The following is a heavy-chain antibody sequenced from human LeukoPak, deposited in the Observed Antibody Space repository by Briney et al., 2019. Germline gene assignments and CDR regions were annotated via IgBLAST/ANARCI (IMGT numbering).Heavy chain of an antibody. D-gene: IGHD3-9*01. CDR3: ARDQRYFDWQGWFDP. V-gene: IGHV4-59*01. CDR2: IYYSGST. J-gene: IGHJ5*02. CDR1: GGSISSYY. Sequence: IPSETLSLTCTVSGGSISSYYWSWIRQPPGKGLEWIGYIYYSGSTNYNPSLKSRVTISVDTSKNQFSLKLSSVTAADTAVYYCARDQRYFDWQGWFDPWGQGTLVTVSS.